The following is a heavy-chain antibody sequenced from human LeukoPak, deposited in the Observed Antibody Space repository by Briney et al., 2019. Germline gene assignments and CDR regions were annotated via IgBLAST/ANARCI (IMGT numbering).Heavy chain of an antibody. D-gene: IGHD5-18*01. V-gene: IGHV1-46*01. CDR1: GYTFTSYY. CDR2: INPSGGST. J-gene: IGHJ6*02. Sequence: ASVKVSCKASGYTFTSYYMHWVRQAPGQGLEWMGIINPSGGSTSYAQKFQGRVTMTRDTSTNTVYMELSSLRSEDTAVYYCARQYRYTAMVVYYYYGMDVWGQGTTVTVSS. CDR3: ARQYRYTAMVVYYYYGMDV.